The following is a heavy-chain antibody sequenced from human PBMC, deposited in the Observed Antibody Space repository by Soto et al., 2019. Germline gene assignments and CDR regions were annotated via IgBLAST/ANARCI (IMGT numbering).Heavy chain of an antibody. J-gene: IGHJ4*02. CDR2: VNPSGGHT. CDR1: GDTFTDYY. CDR3: ARGGHVVVVIAASDD. D-gene: IGHD2-21*01. Sequence: QVQLVQSGAEVKKPGASVKVSCKASGDTFTDYYIHWVRQAPGQGLEWMGTVNPSGGHTTYAQHFLGRLTITRDTSTSIAYMVRTSLTSEDTAVYYCARGGHVVVVIAASDDWCQGTLVTVSS. V-gene: IGHV1-46*01.